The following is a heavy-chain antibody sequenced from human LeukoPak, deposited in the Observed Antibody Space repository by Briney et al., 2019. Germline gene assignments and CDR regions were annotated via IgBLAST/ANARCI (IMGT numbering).Heavy chain of an antibody. D-gene: IGHD3-3*01. V-gene: IGHV3-30*03. J-gene: IGHJ3*02. Sequence: GRSLRLSCAASGFTFSSYGMHWVRQAPGKGLEWVAVISYDGSNKYYADSVKGRFTISRDNSKNTLYLQMNSLRAEDTAVYYCAREVGVVSSPQGHHAFDIWGQGTMVTVSS. CDR3: AREVGVVSSPQGHHAFDI. CDR1: GFTFSSYG. CDR2: ISYDGSNK.